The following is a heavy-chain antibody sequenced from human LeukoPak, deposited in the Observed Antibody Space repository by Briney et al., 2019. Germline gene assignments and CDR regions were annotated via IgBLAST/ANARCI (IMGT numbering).Heavy chain of an antibody. J-gene: IGHJ5*02. CDR3: ARHSPSAYYGSGSYYKKVGWFDP. CDR1: GGSFSGYY. D-gene: IGHD3-10*01. Sequence: SETLSLTCAVYGGSFSGYYWSWIRQPPGKGLEWIGEINHSGSTNYNPSLKSRVTISVDTSKNQFSLKLSSVTAADTPVYYCARHSPSAYYGSGSYYKKVGWFDPWGQGTLVTVSS. CDR2: INHSGST. V-gene: IGHV4-34*01.